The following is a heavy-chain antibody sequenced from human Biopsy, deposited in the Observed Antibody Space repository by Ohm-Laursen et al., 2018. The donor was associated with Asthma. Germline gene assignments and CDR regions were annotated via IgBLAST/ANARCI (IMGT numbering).Heavy chain of an antibody. J-gene: IGHJ5*02. CDR2: IHNSGNT. CDR3: ARGQGRGIQLWSLDP. D-gene: IGHD5-18*01. CDR1: GGSISSDY. Sequence: GTLYLTCTVSGGSISSDYWSWLRQSPGKGLEWIGYIHNSGNTNYNPSLKSRVTISLDTSKNHFSLRLSFVTAADTAVYFCARGQGRGIQLWSLDPWGQGILVTVSS. V-gene: IGHV4-59*01.